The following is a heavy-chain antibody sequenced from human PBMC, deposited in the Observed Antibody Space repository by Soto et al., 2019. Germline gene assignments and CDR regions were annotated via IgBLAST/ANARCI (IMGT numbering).Heavy chain of an antibody. D-gene: IGHD3-9*01. J-gene: IGHJ3*02. Sequence: PLETLSLPCTVSGGSISSYDWSWIMQKPGKGLEWIGYIYYSGSTKYNPSLRSRVTTSVDTSKNQFSLKLSSVTAADTAVYYCAREAYYDILTGTRGTFDIWGQGTMVTVSS. CDR2: IYYSGST. CDR3: AREAYYDILTGTRGTFDI. V-gene: IGHV4-59*01. CDR1: GGSISSYD.